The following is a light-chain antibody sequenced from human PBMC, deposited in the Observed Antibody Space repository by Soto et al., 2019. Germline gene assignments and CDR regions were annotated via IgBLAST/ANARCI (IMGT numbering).Light chain of an antibody. CDR1: QSISNY. CDR3: QQSYSIPRT. CDR2: AAF. V-gene: IGKV1-39*01. Sequence: DIQMTQSPSSLSASVGDRVTITCRASQSISNYLNWYQQKPGKAPKLLIYAAFSLQSGVPSRFSGTGSGTDFTLTISSLQPEDFATYYCQQSYSIPRTFDQGTKLEIK. J-gene: IGKJ2*01.